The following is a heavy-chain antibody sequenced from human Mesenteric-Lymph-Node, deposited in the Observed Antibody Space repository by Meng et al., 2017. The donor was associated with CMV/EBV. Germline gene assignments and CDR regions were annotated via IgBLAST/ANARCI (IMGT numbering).Heavy chain of an antibody. J-gene: IGHJ3*02. Sequence: GESLKISCAASGFTFSNYAIHWVRQAPGKGLEWVAVISSDGNTKYYADSVKGRFTISRDNSKNTLYLQMNSLRAEDTAVYYCAILMDAFDIWGQETMVTVSS. CDR2: ISSDGNTK. CDR3: AILMDAFDI. D-gene: IGHD2-8*01. V-gene: IGHV3-30*04. CDR1: GFTFSNYA.